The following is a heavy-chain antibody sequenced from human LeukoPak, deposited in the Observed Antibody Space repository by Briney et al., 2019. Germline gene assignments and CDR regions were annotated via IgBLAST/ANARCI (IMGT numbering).Heavy chain of an antibody. CDR3: ARARSKGGYYDY. D-gene: IGHD3-10*01. V-gene: IGHV4-34*01. Sequence: SETLSLTCAVYGGSFSGYYWSWIRQPPGKGLEWIGEINHSGSTNYNPSLKSRVTISVDTSKNQFSLKLSSETAADTAVYYCARARSKGGYYDYWGQGTLVTVSS. J-gene: IGHJ4*02. CDR1: GGSFSGYY. CDR2: INHSGST.